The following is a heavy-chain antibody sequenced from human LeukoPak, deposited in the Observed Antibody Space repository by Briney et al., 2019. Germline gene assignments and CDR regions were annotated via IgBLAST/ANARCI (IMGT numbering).Heavy chain of an antibody. Sequence: SETLSLTCTVSGGSISCYYWSWIRQPPGKGLEWIGYIYYSGSTNYNPSLRSRVTISVDTSKNQFSLKLSSATAADTAVYYCARGGNYGDYDGYFDYWGQGALVTVSS. CDR3: ARGGNYGDYDGYFDY. CDR2: IYYSGST. J-gene: IGHJ4*02. V-gene: IGHV4-59*08. D-gene: IGHD4-17*01. CDR1: GGSISCYY.